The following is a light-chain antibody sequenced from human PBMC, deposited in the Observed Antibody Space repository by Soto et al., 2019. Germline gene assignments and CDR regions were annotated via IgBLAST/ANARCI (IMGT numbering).Light chain of an antibody. CDR2: GNT. CDR1: NSNLGAGYD. J-gene: IGLJ3*02. CDR3: QSYDSSLSGWV. V-gene: IGLV1-40*01. Sequence: QAVLTQPPSVSGAPGQRVTISCTGNNSNLGAGYDVHWYHQLPGRAPKLLIYGNTNRPSGVPDRFSGSKSGTSASLAITGLQAEDEADYYCQSYDSSLSGWVFGGGTKLTVL.